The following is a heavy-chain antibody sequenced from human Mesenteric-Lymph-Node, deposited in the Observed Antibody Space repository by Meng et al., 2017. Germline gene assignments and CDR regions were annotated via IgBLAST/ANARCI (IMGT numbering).Heavy chain of an antibody. J-gene: IGHJ3*01. CDR1: GGSISSDSYF. CDR3: ARVDRRIFDPFDV. Sequence: SETLSLTCSVSGGSISSDSYFWAWIRQPPGKGLEWIGSVYYSGTTYYNPSLKSRVTILVDTSNNQFSPKLTSVTAADTAVFYCARVDRRIFDPFDVWGQGAMVTVSS. V-gene: IGHV4-39*07. CDR2: VYYSGTT.